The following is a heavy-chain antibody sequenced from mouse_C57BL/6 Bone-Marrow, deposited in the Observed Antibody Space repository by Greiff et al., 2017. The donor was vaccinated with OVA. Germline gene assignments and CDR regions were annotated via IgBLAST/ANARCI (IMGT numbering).Heavy chain of an antibody. J-gene: IGHJ3*01. CDR1: GYTFTSYW. V-gene: IGHV1-74*01. CDR2: LHPSDSDT. CDR3: AMGGAY. Sequence: VSCKASGYTFTSYWMHWVKQRPGQGLEWIGRLHPSDSDTNYNQKFKGKATLTVDKSSSTAYMQLSSLTSEDSAVYYCAMGGAYWGQGTLVTVSA.